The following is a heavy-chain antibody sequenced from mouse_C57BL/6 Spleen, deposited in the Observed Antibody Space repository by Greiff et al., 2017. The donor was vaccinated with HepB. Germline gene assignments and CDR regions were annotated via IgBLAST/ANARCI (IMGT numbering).Heavy chain of an antibody. D-gene: IGHD2-2*01. CDR3: ARRGYGYGYFDV. V-gene: IGHV1-50*01. CDR2: IDPSDSYT. J-gene: IGHJ1*03. CDR1: GYTFTSYW. Sequence: VQLQQPGAELVKPGASVKLSCKASGYTFTSYWMQWVKQRPGQGLEWIGEIDPSDSYTNYNQKFKGKATLTVDTASSTAYMQLSSLTSEDSAVYYGARRGYGYGYFDVWGTGTTVTGSS.